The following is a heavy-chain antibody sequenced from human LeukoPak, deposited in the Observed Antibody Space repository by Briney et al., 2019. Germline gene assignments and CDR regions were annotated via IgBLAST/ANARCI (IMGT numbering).Heavy chain of an antibody. J-gene: IGHJ4*02. Sequence: GGSLRLSCAASGFAFNDYSLGWVRQAPGSGLEWVSSISGSGVTIYYADSVKGRFTISRDNSKDTLYLQMNCLRVEDTAVYYCVRGCTSASCQGYFDYWGQGTLVTVSS. CDR2: ISGSGVTI. D-gene: IGHD2-2*01. V-gene: IGHV3-23*01. CDR1: GFAFNDYS. CDR3: VRGCTSASCQGYFDY.